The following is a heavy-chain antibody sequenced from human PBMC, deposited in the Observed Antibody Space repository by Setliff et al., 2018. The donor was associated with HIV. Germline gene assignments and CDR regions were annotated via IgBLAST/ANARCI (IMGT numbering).Heavy chain of an antibody. CDR1: GGSFSGYY. D-gene: IGHD2-21*02. CDR2: INHSGST. V-gene: IGHV4-34*01. J-gene: IGHJ6*02. Sequence: SETLSLTCAVYGGSFSGYYWSWIRQPPGKGLEWIGEINHSGSTNYNPSLKSRVTISVDTSKNQFSLKLSSVTAADTAVYYCARGSSIVVVTANPGGMDVWGQGTTGTVS. CDR3: ARGSSIVVVTANPGGMDV.